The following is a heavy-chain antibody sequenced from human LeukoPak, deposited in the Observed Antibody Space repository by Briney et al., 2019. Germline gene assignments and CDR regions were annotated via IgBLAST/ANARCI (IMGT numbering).Heavy chain of an antibody. V-gene: IGHV3-23*01. Sequence: QPGGSLRLSCAASGFSFSYHGMNWVRQAPGKGLEWLSGVSPPGGGTYYADSVKGRFTISRDDSRNTLSLQMDSLRVEDTAVYCCVRDLAWGAFDYWGQGTLVTVSS. D-gene: IGHD7-27*01. CDR3: VRDLAWGAFDY. J-gene: IGHJ4*02. CDR1: GFSFSYHG. CDR2: VSPPGGGT.